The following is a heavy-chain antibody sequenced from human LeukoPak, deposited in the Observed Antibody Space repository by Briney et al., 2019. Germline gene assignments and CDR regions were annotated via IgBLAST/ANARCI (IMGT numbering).Heavy chain of an antibody. D-gene: IGHD5-18*01. Sequence: GGSLRLSCAASGFTFSSYAMSWVRQAPGKGLEWVSAVSGGSGSTYYADSVKGRFIISRDNSENTLSLQMNGLRAEDTALYYCAKKRGYSYGAIDYWGQGTLVTVSS. J-gene: IGHJ4*02. CDR1: GFTFSSYA. CDR2: VSGGSGST. CDR3: AKKRGYSYGAIDY. V-gene: IGHV3-23*01.